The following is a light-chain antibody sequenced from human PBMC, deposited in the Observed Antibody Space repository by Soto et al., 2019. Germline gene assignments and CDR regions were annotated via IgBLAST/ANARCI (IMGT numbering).Light chain of an antibody. CDR3: QQYKKWPPLT. V-gene: IGKV3D-20*02. Sequence: EIVLTQSPGTLSLSPGERATLSCRASQSVSSSYLAWYQQKPGQAPRLLIYDASNRATGIPARFSGSGSGTDFTLTISSLQSEDFALYYCQQYKKWPPLTFGGGTKVDIK. CDR1: QSVSSSY. CDR2: DAS. J-gene: IGKJ4*01.